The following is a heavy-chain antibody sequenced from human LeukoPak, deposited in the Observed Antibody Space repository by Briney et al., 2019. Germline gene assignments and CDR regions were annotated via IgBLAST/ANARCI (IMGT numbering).Heavy chain of an antibody. Sequence: SVKVTCKASGGTFSSYAISWVRQAPGHGLEWMGGIIPIFGTANYAQKFQGRVTITADESTSTAYMELSSLRSEDTAVYYCASRAGRYYFDYWGQGTLVTVSS. V-gene: IGHV1-69*13. J-gene: IGHJ4*02. CDR3: ASRAGRYYFDY. D-gene: IGHD1-26*01. CDR1: GGTFSSYA. CDR2: IIPIFGTA.